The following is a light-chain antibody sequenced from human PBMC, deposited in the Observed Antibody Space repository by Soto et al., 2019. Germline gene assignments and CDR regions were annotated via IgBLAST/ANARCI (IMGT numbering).Light chain of an antibody. J-gene: IGLJ2*01. CDR2: EDN. Sequence: NFMLTQPHSVSESPGKTVTISCTRSSGSIASNYVQWYQQRPGSAPTPVIYEDNERPSGVPDRFSGSIDSSSNSASLTISGLKTDDEADYYCQXXXXGXXXFGGXT. V-gene: IGLV6-57*04. CDR3: QXXXXGXXX. CDR1: SGSIASNY.